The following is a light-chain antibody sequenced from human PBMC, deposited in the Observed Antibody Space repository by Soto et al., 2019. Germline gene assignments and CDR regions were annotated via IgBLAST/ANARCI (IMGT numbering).Light chain of an antibody. CDR3: AAWDDRLIGLYV. J-gene: IGLJ1*01. V-gene: IGLV1-47*01. CDR1: SSNIGSNY. Sequence: QSVLTQPPSASGTPGQRVTISWSGSSSNIGSNYVYWYQHLPGTAPKLLIYRNNQRPSGVPDRFSGSKSGTSASLAISGLRSEDEADYYCAAWDDRLIGLYVFGTGTKLTVL. CDR2: RNN.